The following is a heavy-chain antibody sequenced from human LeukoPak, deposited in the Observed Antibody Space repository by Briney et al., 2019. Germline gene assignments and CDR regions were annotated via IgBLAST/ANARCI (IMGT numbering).Heavy chain of an antibody. V-gene: IGHV4-4*02. D-gene: IGHD3-16*01. Sequence: PSGTLSLTCAVSGGTIRSDYWWSWVRQPPGKGLEWIGEIYHSGTTNYNPSLKSRVTMSVDKSKNQFSLNLKSVTAADTAVDYCARIWAYWGQGALVTVSS. J-gene: IGHJ4*02. CDR2: IYHSGTT. CDR1: GGTIRSDYW. CDR3: ARIWAY.